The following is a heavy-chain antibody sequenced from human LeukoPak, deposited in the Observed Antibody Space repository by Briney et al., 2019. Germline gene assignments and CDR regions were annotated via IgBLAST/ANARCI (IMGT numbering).Heavy chain of an antibody. Sequence: SETLSLTCTVSGGSISSYYWSWIRQPPGKGLEWIGYIYTSGSTNYNPSLKSRVTISVDTSKNQFSLQLKSVTPEDTAAYYCARGLYDIEDAATLYWFDPWGQGTLVTVSS. CDR1: GGSISSYY. V-gene: IGHV4-4*09. CDR2: IYTSGST. J-gene: IGHJ5*02. CDR3: ARGLYDIEDAATLYWFDP. D-gene: IGHD4/OR15-4a*01.